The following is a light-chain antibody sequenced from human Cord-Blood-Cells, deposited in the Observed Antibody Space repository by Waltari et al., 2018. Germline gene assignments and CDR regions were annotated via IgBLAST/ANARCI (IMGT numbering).Light chain of an antibody. CDR3: QHET. Sequence: EIVLTQSPGTLSLSPGERATLSCRASQSVSSSYLAWYQQKPGQAPRLLIYGASSRATGIPDRFSGSGSGTDFTLTISRLEPEDFAVYYYQHETFGQGTKVEIK. J-gene: IGKJ1*01. CDR1: QSVSSSY. CDR2: GAS. V-gene: IGKV3-20*01.